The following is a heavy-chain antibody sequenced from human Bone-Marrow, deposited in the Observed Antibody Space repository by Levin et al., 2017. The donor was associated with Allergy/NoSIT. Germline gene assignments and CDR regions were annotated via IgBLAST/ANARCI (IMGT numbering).Heavy chain of an antibody. CDR3: ARRNVLAPGVAWFAP. CDR2: IYHSGST. Sequence: PSETLSLTCGVSDGSISSSNWWTWVRQPPGKGLEWIGEIYHSGSTNYNPSLKSRVTISVEKSKNQFSLKLSAVTAADTAVYSCARRNVLAPGVAWFAPWGQGTLVTVSS. J-gene: IGHJ5*02. CDR1: DGSISSSNW. V-gene: IGHV4-4*02. D-gene: IGHD2-15*01.